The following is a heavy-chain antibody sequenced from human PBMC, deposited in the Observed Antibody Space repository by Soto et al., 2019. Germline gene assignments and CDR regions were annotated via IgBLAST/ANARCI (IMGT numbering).Heavy chain of an antibody. D-gene: IGHD2-15*01. Sequence: PSETLSLTCTVSGGSINNTLYSWGSIRQPPGKGLEYIGSIFYTGCTCSYPSLKDRLTMSVDTSKNQVSLRLSSVTAADAALYCCVRHVEGDCSATDCYFGNWFDPWGQGTLVTVS. CDR3: VRHVEGDCSATDCYFGNWFDP. CDR1: GGSINNTLYS. V-gene: IGHV4-39*01. CDR2: IFYTGCT. J-gene: IGHJ5*02.